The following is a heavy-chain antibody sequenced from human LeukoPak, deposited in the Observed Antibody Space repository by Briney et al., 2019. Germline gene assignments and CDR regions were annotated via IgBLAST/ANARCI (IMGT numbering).Heavy chain of an antibody. Sequence: GGSLRLSCAASGFTFSSYAMSWVRQAPGKGLEWVSAISGSGGSTYYADSVKGRFTISRDNYKNTLYLQMNSLRAEDTAVYYCAKDRLGYCSSTSCYKGAYWGQGTLVTVSS. D-gene: IGHD2-2*02. CDR1: GFTFSSYA. CDR3: AKDRLGYCSSTSCYKGAY. J-gene: IGHJ4*02. V-gene: IGHV3-23*01. CDR2: ISGSGGST.